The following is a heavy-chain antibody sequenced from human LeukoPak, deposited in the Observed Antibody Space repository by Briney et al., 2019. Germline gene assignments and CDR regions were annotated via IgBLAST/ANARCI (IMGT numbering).Heavy chain of an antibody. V-gene: IGHV4-34*01. CDR1: GGSFSGYY. CDR3: ARHEVVVPAATRYNWFDP. J-gene: IGHJ5*02. D-gene: IGHD2-2*01. CDR2: INHSGST. Sequence: SETLSLTCAVYGGSFSGYYWSWIRQPPGKGLEWIGEINHSGSTNYNPSLKSRVTISVDTSKNQFSLKLSSVTAADTAVYYCARHEVVVPAATRYNWFDPWGQGTLVTVSS.